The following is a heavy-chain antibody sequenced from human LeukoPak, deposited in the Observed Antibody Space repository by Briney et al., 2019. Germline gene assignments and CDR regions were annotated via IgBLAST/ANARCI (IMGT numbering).Heavy chain of an antibody. CDR2: MNPNSGNT. Sequence: GASVKVSCKASGYTFTSYDINWVRQATGQGLEWMGWMNPNSGNTGYAQKLQGRVTMTTDTSTSTAYMELRSLRSDDTAVYYCARDKDYYFDYWGQGTLVTVSS. CDR3: ARDKDYYFDY. V-gene: IGHV1-8*01. J-gene: IGHJ4*02. D-gene: IGHD3/OR15-3a*01. CDR1: GYTFTSYD.